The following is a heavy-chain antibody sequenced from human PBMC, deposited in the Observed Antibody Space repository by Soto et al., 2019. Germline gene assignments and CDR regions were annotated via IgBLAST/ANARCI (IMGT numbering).Heavy chain of an antibody. Sequence: GSLRLSCAASGFTFSNYGMHWVRQTPGKGLEWVALILYDGSNEYYADSVKGRFTIPRDNSKNTLYLQVSSLRAEDTAVYYCAKSRDAYNFYFYYGMDVWGQGTTVTVSS. CDR1: GFTFSNYG. CDR3: AKSRDAYNFYFYYGMDV. D-gene: IGHD2-2*01. CDR2: ILYDGSNE. J-gene: IGHJ6*02. V-gene: IGHV3-30*18.